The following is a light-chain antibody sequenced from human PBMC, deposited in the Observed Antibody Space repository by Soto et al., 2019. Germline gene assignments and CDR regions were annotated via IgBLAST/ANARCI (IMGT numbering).Light chain of an antibody. CDR2: DAS. CDR3: QQRNNSSWT. V-gene: IGKV3-11*01. J-gene: IGKJ1*01. CDR1: QSVSTY. Sequence: EIVLTQSPATLSLSPGERATLSCRASQSVSTYLAWYQQKPGQAPRLLIYDASNRATGIPARFSCSGSRSAFTLTLISLDPEDFALYYRQQRNNSSWTFGQGTKVEIK.